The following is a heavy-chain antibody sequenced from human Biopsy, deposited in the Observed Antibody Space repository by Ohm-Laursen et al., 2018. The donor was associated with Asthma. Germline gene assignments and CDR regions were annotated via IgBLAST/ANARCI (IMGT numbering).Heavy chain of an antibody. D-gene: IGHD6-13*01. CDR2: ISYGGKT. V-gene: IGHV4-39*01. J-gene: IGHJ6*02. CDR1: GGSMTPTSHY. CDR3: VRGSSSWHHGPFHYYYGLDV. Sequence: GTLSLTCAVSGGSMTPTSHYWDWIRQAPGKGLEWIGYISYGGKTSYNPSLKNRVTISRDTSKNQFSLRLTSVTAAGTAVYYCVRGSSSWHHGPFHYYYGLDVWGQGTTATVSS.